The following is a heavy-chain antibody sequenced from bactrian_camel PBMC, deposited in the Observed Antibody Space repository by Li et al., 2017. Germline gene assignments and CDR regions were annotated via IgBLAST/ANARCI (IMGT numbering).Heavy chain of an antibody. CDR2: IYSSGGST. J-gene: IGHJ6*01. CDR3: ATVRLWGRSWWDDFDY. Sequence: HVQLVESGGGSVQAGGSLRLSCTTSGADSSSSDFMGWFRQIPGQDREGVATIYSSGGSTYYANSVKGRFTVSQDNAKHTLYLRMTSLKPEDTAMYYCATVRLWGRSWWDDFDYWGQGTQVTVS. D-gene: IGHD6*01. V-gene: IGHV3-3*01. CDR1: GADSSSSDF.